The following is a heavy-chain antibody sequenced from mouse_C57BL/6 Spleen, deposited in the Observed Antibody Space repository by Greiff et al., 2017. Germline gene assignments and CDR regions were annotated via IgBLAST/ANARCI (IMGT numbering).Heavy chain of an antibody. D-gene: IGHD4-1*01. CDR3: ASNLYFDY. J-gene: IGHJ2*01. V-gene: IGHV1-82*01. CDR1: GYAFSSSW. Sequence: QVQLQQSGPELVKPGASVKISCKASGYAFSSSWMNWVKQRPGKGLEWIGRIYPGDGDTNYNGKFKGKATLTADKSSSTAYMQLSSLTSEDSAVYFCASNLYFDYWGQGTTRTVSS. CDR2: IYPGDGDT.